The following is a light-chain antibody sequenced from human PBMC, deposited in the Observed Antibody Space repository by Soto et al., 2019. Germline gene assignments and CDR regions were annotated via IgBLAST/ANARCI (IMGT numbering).Light chain of an antibody. CDR2: DAS. CDR3: QQYNSDSAT. J-gene: IGKJ1*01. V-gene: IGKV1-5*01. CDR1: QSISSW. Sequence: GDRVTITCRASQSISSWLAWYQQKPGKAPKLLIYDASSLESGVPSRFSGSGSGTEFTLTISSLQPDDFATYYCQQYNSDSATFGQGTKVEIK.